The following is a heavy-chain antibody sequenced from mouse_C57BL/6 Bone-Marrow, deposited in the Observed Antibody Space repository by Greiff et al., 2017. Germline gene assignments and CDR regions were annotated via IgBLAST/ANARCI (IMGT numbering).Heavy chain of an antibody. CDR1: GYAFSSSW. V-gene: IGHV1-82*01. CDR3: ARICGSGPWFAY. Sequence: QVQLQQSGPELVKPGASVKLSCKASGYAFSSSWMNWVKQRPGKGLEWIGRIYPGDGDTNYNGKFKGKATLTADKSSSTAYMQLSSLTSEDSAVYFCARICGSGPWFAYWGKGTLVTVSA. D-gene: IGHD1-1*01. J-gene: IGHJ3*01. CDR2: IYPGDGDT.